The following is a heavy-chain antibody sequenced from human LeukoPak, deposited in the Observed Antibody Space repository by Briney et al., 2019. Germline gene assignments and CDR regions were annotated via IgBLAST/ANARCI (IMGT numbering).Heavy chain of an antibody. CDR2: MYPNSGNT. Sequence: ASVKVSCKASGYTFTSYDINWVRQATGQGLEWMGWMYPNSGNTGYAQKFQGRVTMTRNTSISTAYMELSSLRSEDTAVYYCARGYCSGGSCSNWFDPWGQGTLVTVSS. J-gene: IGHJ5*02. D-gene: IGHD2-15*01. V-gene: IGHV1-8*01. CDR3: ARGYCSGGSCSNWFDP. CDR1: GYTFTSYD.